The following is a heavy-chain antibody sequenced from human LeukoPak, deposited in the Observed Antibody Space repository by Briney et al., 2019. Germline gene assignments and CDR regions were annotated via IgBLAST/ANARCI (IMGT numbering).Heavy chain of an antibody. J-gene: IGHJ4*02. Sequence: SETLSLTCTVSGGSISSGSYYWSWIRQPAGKGLEWIGRIYTSGSTNYNPSLKSRVTISADTSKNQFSLKLSSVTAADTAVYYCARDFDYWGQGTLVTVSS. CDR1: GGSISSGSYY. CDR3: ARDFDY. CDR2: IYTSGST. V-gene: IGHV4-61*02.